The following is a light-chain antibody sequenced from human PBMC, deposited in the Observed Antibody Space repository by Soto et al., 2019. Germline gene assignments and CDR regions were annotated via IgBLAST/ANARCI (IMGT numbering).Light chain of an antibody. V-gene: IGKV3-20*01. Sequence: EIVLTQSPGTLSLSPGERATLSCRASQSVSSSYLAWYQQKPGQAPRLLIYVASTRATGIPARFSGSGSGTDFTLTISRLEPEDFAVYYCQQYGSSPRTFGQGTKLEIK. CDR1: QSVSSSY. CDR3: QQYGSSPRT. CDR2: VAS. J-gene: IGKJ2*01.